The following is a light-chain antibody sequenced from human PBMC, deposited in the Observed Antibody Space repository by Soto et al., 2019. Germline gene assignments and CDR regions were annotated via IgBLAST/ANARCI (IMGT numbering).Light chain of an antibody. Sequence: QSALTQPASVSGSPGQSITISCTGTSSDVGAYDYVSWYEQHPGKAPKLMLFDVTNRPSGVSHRFSGSKSGNTASLTISRIQAEDEADYYCSSYTTYSTVVFGGGTKLTVL. V-gene: IGLV2-14*01. J-gene: IGLJ2*01. CDR2: DVT. CDR3: SSYTTYSTVV. CDR1: SSDVGAYDY.